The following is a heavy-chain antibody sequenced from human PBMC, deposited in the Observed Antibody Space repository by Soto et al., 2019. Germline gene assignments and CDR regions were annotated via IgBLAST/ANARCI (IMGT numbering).Heavy chain of an antibody. J-gene: IGHJ4*02. CDR3: AKAGRPGGPFDY. CDR1: GFSFSTYW. D-gene: IGHD3-10*01. V-gene: IGHV3-7*01. CDR2: IKQDGSEK. Sequence: EVQLVESGGGLVQPGGSLRLSCAASGFSFSTYWMNWVRQAPGKGLEWVANIKQDGSEKYYVDSVKGRFTISRDNARNSLYLQMNSLRAEDAAVYYCAKAGRPGGPFDYWGQGTLVTVSS.